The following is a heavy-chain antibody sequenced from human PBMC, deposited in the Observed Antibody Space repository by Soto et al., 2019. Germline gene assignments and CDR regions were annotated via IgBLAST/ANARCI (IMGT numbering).Heavy chain of an antibody. J-gene: IGHJ3*02. CDR2: ISYDGSNK. CDR1: GFTFSSYA. V-gene: IGHV3-30-3*01. D-gene: IGHD4-17*01. CDR3: ARVPYGGNSPFLDAFDI. Sequence: GGSLRLSCAASGFTFSSYAMHWVRQAPGKGLEWVAVISYDGSNKYYADSVKGRFTISRDNSKNTLYLQMNSLRAEDTAVYYCARVPYGGNSPFLDAFDIWGQGTMVTVSS.